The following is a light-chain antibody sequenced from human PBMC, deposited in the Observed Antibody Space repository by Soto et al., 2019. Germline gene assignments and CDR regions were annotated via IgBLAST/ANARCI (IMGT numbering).Light chain of an antibody. Sequence: QSVLTQPASVSGSPGQSITISCSGTSSDIGAYEYVSWYQQHPGKPPKLMIYNINNRPSGVSYRFSGSKSGNTASLTISRLQTEDEADYYCLSHTTSRTYVFGPGTKLTAL. CDR2: NIN. J-gene: IGLJ1*01. CDR1: SSDIGAYEY. V-gene: IGLV2-14*03. CDR3: LSHTTSRTYV.